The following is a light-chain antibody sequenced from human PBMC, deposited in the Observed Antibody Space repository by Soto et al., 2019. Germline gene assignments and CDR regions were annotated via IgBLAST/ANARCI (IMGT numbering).Light chain of an antibody. Sequence: DIQMTQSPSSLSASVGDRVTITCRASQDIRHALGWYQQKPGKVPKRLIYSAYSLQNGVPSRFSGSGSETVFTLTSSSLQPDDCATYFCLQHAGYPFTFGQGTRLEI. CDR1: QDIRHA. J-gene: IGKJ2*01. CDR3: LQHAGYPFT. V-gene: IGKV1-17*01. CDR2: SAY.